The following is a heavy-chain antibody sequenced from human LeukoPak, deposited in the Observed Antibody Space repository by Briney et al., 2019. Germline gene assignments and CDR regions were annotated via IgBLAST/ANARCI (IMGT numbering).Heavy chain of an antibody. D-gene: IGHD2-15*01. CDR3: TRVDGSPDY. Sequence: ASVKVSCKASGYTFTRYDINWVRQATGQGLEWMGWINLKSGNTGHAQRFQGRVTITRDTSISTVYLELSSLRSEDTALYFCTRVDGSPDYWGQGTLVTVSS. CDR2: INLKSGNT. CDR1: GYTFTRYD. V-gene: IGHV1-8*03. J-gene: IGHJ4*02.